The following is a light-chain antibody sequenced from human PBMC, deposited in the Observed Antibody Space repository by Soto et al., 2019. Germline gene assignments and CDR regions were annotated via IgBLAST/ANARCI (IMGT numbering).Light chain of an antibody. CDR1: QSVLYSSNNKKY. V-gene: IGKV4-1*01. CDR2: WAS. J-gene: IGKJ5*01. Sequence: DIVMTQSPDSLAVSLGERATINCMSSQSVLYSSNNKKYLAWYQQKPGQPPKLLIYWASTRESGVPDRFSGSASGIDFTLTISSLQAEDVAVYYCQQYYSTPITFGQGTRLEIK. CDR3: QQYYSTPIT.